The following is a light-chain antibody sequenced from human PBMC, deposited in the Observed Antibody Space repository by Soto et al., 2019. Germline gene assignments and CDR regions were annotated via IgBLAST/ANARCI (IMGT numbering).Light chain of an antibody. Sequence: QSALTQPRSVSGSPGQSVTISCTGTSSDVGYYNYVSWYQQYPGQAPKLIIYDVSKRPSGVPDRFSGSKSGNTASLTISGLQVEDDSDYYCCSYAGSYSWVFGGGTKLTVL. CDR3: CSYAGSYSWV. CDR2: DVS. V-gene: IGLV2-11*01. CDR1: SSDVGYYNY. J-gene: IGLJ3*02.